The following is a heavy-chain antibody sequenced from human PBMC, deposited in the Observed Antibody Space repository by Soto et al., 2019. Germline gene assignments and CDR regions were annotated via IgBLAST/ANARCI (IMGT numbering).Heavy chain of an antibody. D-gene: IGHD3-22*01. J-gene: IGHJ4*02. CDR2: INPNSGGT. Sequence: ASVKGSCKAAGYTFTGYYMHWVRQAPGQGLEWMGWINPNSGGTNYAQKFQGRVTMTRDTSISTAYMELSRLRSDDTAVYYCARGPDYYDSSGPSPLWFWGQGTLVTVSS. V-gene: IGHV1-2*02. CDR1: GYTFTGYY. CDR3: ARGPDYYDSSGPSPLWF.